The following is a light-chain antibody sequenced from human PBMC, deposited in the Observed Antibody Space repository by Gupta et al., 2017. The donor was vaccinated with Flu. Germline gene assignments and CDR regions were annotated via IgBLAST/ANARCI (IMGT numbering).Light chain of an antibody. CDR2: GAS. CDR1: QTLKHNY. V-gene: IGKV3-20*01. Sequence: DTLSLSPGERATLSCRASQTLKHNYLAWYQQKRGQPPRLLIYGASTRATGLPERFSGSGSGTDFTLTISRLDPEDFAVYYCQHVNYSPSTFGQGTTLDIK. CDR3: QHVNYSPST. J-gene: IGKJ2*01.